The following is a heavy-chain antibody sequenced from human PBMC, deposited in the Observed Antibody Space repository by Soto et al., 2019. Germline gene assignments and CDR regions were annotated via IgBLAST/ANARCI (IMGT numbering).Heavy chain of an antibody. J-gene: IGHJ4*02. V-gene: IGHV3-23*01. CDR1: GFTFSSYA. Sequence: EVQLLESGGGLVQPGGSLRLSCAASGFTFSSYAMTWVRQAPGKGLEWVSAISAGGGSTYYADSVKGRFTISRDNSKNTLYVQMNSLRAEDTAVYYCAKIMDGHYLPQYWGQGTLVTVSS. D-gene: IGHD4-17*01. CDR3: AKIMDGHYLPQY. CDR2: ISAGGGST.